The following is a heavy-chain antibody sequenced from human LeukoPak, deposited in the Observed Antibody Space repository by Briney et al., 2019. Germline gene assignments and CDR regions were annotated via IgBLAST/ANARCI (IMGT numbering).Heavy chain of an antibody. V-gene: IGHV3-23*01. CDR2: ISGSGGST. CDR1: GVTFSIYA. J-gene: IGHJ4*02. CDR3: AKDRGVAGPFDY. D-gene: IGHD3-10*01. Sequence: QPGGSLRLSCAASGVTFSIYAMSCVRQAPGKGLEWVSAISGSGGSTYYADSVKGRFTISRDNSKNTLYLQMNSLRAEDTAVYYCAKDRGVAGPFDYWGQGTLVTVSS.